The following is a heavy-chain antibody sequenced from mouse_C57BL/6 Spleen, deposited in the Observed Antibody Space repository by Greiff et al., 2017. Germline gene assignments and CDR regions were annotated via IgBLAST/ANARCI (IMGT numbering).Heavy chain of an antibody. CDR3: ARGVGFDY. J-gene: IGHJ2*01. V-gene: IGHV1-26*01. Sequence: EVTLQQSGPELVKPGASVKISCKASGYTFTDYYMNWVKQSHGKSLEWIGDINPNNGGTSYNQKFKGKATLTVDKSSSTAYMELRSLTSEDSAVYYCARGVGFDYWGQGTTLTVSS. CDR2: INPNNGGT. CDR1: GYTFTDYY.